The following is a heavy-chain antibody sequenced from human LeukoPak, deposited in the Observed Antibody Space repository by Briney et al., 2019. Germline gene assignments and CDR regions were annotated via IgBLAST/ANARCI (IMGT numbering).Heavy chain of an antibody. CDR3: AKDWYRFDY. J-gene: IGHJ4*02. CDR1: GFTFSSYG. D-gene: IGHD6-13*01. V-gene: IGHV3-30*18. Sequence: GGSLRLSCAASGFTFSSYGMHWVRQTPGKGLEWVAVIPDDGSNKYYADSVKGRFTISRDNSKNTLYLQMNSLRAEDTAVYYCAKDWYRFDYWGQGTLVTVSS. CDR2: IPDDGSNK.